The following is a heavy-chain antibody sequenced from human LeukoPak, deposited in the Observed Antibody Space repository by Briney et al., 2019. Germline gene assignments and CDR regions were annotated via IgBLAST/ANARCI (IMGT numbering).Heavy chain of an antibody. J-gene: IGHJ4*02. D-gene: IGHD2-2*01. CDR1: GYTFTSYD. Sequence: ASVKVSCKASGYTFTSYDINWVRQATGQGLEWMGWMNPNSGNTGYAQKFQGRVTITRSTSISTAYMELSSLRSEDTAVYYCARVPKAGVPAALDYWGQGTLVTVSS. CDR3: ARVPKAGVPAALDY. V-gene: IGHV1-8*03. CDR2: MNPNSGNT.